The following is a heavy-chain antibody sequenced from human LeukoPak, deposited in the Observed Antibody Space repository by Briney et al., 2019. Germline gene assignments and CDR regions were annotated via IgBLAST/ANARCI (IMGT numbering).Heavy chain of an antibody. V-gene: IGHV3-30*18. D-gene: IGHD3-16*01. CDR3: AKDNYDYVWGSYDY. J-gene: IGHJ4*02. Sequence: GGSLRLSCAASGFTFSSYGMHWVRQAPGKGLEWVAVISYDGSNKYYADSVKGRFTISRDNSKNTLYLQMNSLRAEDTAVYYCAKDNYDYVWGSYDYWGQGTLVTVSS. CDR1: GFTFSSYG. CDR2: ISYDGSNK.